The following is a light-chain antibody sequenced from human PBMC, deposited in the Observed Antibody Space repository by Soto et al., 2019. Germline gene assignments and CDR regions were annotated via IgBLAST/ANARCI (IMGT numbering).Light chain of an antibody. V-gene: IGKV3-20*01. Sequence: EIVLTQSPGTLSLSPGERATLSCRASQSVSSSFLAWYQQKPGQAPRLLIYGASSRATGLPDRFSGSGSGTDFTLIISRLEPEDFAVYYWQQYDTSPWTFGQGTKVEIK. CDR3: QQYDTSPWT. J-gene: IGKJ1*01. CDR1: QSVSSSF. CDR2: GAS.